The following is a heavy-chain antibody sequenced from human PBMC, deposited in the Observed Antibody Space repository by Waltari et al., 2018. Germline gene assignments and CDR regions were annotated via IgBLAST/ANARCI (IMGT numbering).Heavy chain of an antibody. J-gene: IGHJ5*02. Sequence: QLQLQESGSGLVKPSQTLSLTCAVSGGSISSGGYSWSWLRQPPGKGLEWIGYIYHSGSTYYNPSLKSRVTISVDRSKNQFSLKLSSVTAADTAVYYCARGGIQLWLHWFDPWGQGTLVTVSS. CDR3: ARGGIQLWLHWFDP. CDR1: GGSISSGGYS. V-gene: IGHV4-30-2*01. CDR2: IYHSGST. D-gene: IGHD5-18*01.